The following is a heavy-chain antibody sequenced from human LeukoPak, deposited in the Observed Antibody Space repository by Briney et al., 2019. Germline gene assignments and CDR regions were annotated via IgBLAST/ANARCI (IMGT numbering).Heavy chain of an antibody. CDR3: ASFDRFLEWFKGASGDY. CDR2: INHSGST. V-gene: IGHV4-34*01. D-gene: IGHD3-3*01. Sequence: PSETLSLTCAVYGGSFSGYYWSGIRQPPGKGLEWIGEINHSGSTNYNPSLKSRVTISVDTSKNQFSLKLSSVTAADTAVYYCASFDRFLEWFKGASGDYWGQGTLVTVSS. CDR1: GGSFSGYY. J-gene: IGHJ4*02.